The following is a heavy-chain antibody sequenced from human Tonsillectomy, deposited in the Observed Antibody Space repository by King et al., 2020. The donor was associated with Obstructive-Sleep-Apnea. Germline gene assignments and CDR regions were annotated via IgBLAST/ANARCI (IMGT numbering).Heavy chain of an antibody. Sequence: VQLVESGAEVKKPGASVKVSCKASGYTFTGYYMHWVRQAPGQGLEGMGWINPNSGGTNYAQKFQGWVTMTRDTSISTAYMELSRLRSDDTAVYYCARGYSSSWYYFDYWGQGPLVTVSS. V-gene: IGHV1-2*04. CDR3: ARGYSSSWYYFDY. CDR1: GYTFTGYY. D-gene: IGHD6-13*01. J-gene: IGHJ4*02. CDR2: INPNSGGT.